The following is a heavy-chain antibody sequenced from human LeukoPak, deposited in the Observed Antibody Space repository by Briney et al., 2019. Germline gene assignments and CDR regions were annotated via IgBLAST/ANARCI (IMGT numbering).Heavy chain of an antibody. CDR1: GFTFSKYW. CDR3: ARITMFGDNDY. V-gene: IGHV3-74*01. CDR2: VNPDGSST. J-gene: IGHJ4*02. D-gene: IGHD3-10*02. Sequence: PGGSLRLSCAASGFTFSKYWMHWVRQAPGKGLVWVSRVNPDGSSTSYADSVKGRFTISRDNANNMVYLQMNSLRAEETALYCCARITMFGDNDYWGQGTLVTVSS.